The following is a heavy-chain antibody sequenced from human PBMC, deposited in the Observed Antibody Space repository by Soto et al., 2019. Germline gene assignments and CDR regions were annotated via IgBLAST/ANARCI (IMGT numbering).Heavy chain of an antibody. CDR2: ISAYNGNT. J-gene: IGHJ4*02. CDR1: GYTFTSYA. Sequence: QVQLVQSGAEVRKPGASVKVSCKASGYTFTSYAISWVRQAPGQGLEWMGWISAYNGNTNYAQKLQGRXTXTXXTSTSTAYMELRSLRSDDTAAYYCARDLAAGTCDYWGQGTLVTVSS. V-gene: IGHV1-18*01. CDR3: ARDLAAGTCDY. D-gene: IGHD6-13*01.